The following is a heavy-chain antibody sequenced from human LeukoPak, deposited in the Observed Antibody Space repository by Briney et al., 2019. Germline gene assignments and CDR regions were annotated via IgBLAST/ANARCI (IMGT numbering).Heavy chain of an antibody. CDR3: AKAQSGSYHYYYYMDV. Sequence: GGSLRLSCAASGFTFSSYWMSWVRQAPGKGLEWVANIKQDGSEKYYVDSVKGRFTISRDNAKNSLYLQMNSLRAEDTAVYYCAKAQSGSYHYYYYMDVWGKGTTVTISS. CDR2: IKQDGSEK. V-gene: IGHV3-7*01. CDR1: GFTFSSYW. J-gene: IGHJ6*03. D-gene: IGHD1-26*01.